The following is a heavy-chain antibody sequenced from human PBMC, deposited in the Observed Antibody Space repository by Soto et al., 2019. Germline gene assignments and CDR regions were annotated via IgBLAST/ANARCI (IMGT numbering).Heavy chain of an antibody. CDR1: GFTFSSYT. Sequence: GGSLRLSCAASGFTFSSYTMSWVRQAPGKGLEWVSYISSSSSTIYYADSVKGRFTISRDNAKNSLYLQMNSLRAEDTAVYYCARVGTIFGVVMRYYYMDVWGKGTTVTVSS. CDR3: ARVGTIFGVVMRYYYMDV. V-gene: IGHV3-48*01. D-gene: IGHD3-3*01. J-gene: IGHJ6*03. CDR2: ISSSSSTI.